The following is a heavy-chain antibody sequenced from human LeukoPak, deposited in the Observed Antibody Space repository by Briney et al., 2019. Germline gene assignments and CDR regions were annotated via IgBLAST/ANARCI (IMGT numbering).Heavy chain of an antibody. J-gene: IGHJ3*02. D-gene: IGHD3-22*01. V-gene: IGHV4-59*01. Sequence: PETRSLTCTVAGGSIGSYYRSWIRQPPGKGLEWIGYICDSGSTNYNPSLKSRVTISVDTSKNQFSLKLSAVTAADTAVYYCACLTTADAFDIWGQGTMVTVSS. CDR1: GGSIGSYY. CDR3: ACLTTADAFDI. CDR2: ICDSGST.